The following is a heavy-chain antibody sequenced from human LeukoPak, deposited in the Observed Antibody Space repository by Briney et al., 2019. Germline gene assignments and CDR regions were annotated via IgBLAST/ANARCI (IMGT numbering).Heavy chain of an antibody. CDR2: VYDSGST. V-gene: IGHV4-59*01. J-gene: IGHJ5*02. CDR3: ARDPMVRGVRERFDP. Sequence: PSETLSLTCTVSGASINSYYWNWIRQPPGKGLEWIGYVYDSGSTNYNPSLKSRVTISMDTSKNQFSLNLSTVTAADTAVYYCARDPMVRGVRERFDPWGQGTLVTVSS. D-gene: IGHD3-10*01. CDR1: GASINSYY.